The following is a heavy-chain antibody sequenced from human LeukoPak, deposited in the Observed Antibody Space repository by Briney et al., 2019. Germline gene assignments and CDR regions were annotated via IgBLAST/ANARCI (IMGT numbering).Heavy chain of an antibody. Sequence: PGGSLRLSCAAAGFTFSSYGLDWVRQAPGKGLEWVALISYDGKNKYYSDSVTGRFTISRDNSKNTLYLQMNSLRGRDLALYYCAAIVATAIHFDHWGQGTLVTVSS. CDR1: GFTFSSYG. CDR3: AAIVATAIHFDH. CDR2: ISYDGKNK. D-gene: IGHD5-18*01. V-gene: IGHV3-30*03. J-gene: IGHJ4*02.